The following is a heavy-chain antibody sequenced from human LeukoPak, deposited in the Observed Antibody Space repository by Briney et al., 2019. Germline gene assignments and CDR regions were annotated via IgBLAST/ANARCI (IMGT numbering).Heavy chain of an antibody. V-gene: IGHV3-43*02. CDR1: GFTFDDYA. D-gene: IGHD6-13*01. Sequence: PGGSLRLSCAASGFTFDDYAMHWVRQAPGKGMEWVSLISGDGDSQYYADSVKGRFTISRDNSKNSLYMQMNSLRTEDTALYYCAKAVEQQPFDYWGQGTLVTVSS. J-gene: IGHJ4*02. CDR2: ISGDGDSQ. CDR3: AKAVEQQPFDY.